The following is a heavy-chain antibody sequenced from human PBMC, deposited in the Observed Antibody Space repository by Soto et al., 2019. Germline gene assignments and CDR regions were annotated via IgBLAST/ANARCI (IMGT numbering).Heavy chain of an antibody. Sequence: GALRLSCVVSVFSFSGSSIFWVRQATGKGLEWVALMHRGGSTDNADSVKGRFTTSRDKSKNTLYLHMNGLRVEDTAVYYCARVNTTLVDHFDCWGQGTLVTVSS. D-gene: IGHD5-18*01. CDR3: ARVNTTLVDHFDC. V-gene: IGHV3-53*01. CDR2: MHRGGST. J-gene: IGHJ4*02. CDR1: VFSFSGSS.